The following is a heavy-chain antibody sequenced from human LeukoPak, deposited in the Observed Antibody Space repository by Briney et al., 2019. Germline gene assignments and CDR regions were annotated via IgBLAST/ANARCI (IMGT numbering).Heavy chain of an antibody. CDR3: AAEFHGLSD. Sequence: ASVMISCKASGYTFTHYYIHWVKEAPGKGLDWMGRLDPDDGETIFAEKFQGRVAMTGDTSTDTAYLTLSSLTSEDTAFYYCAAEFHGLSDWGQGTLLTVSS. CDR1: GYTFTHYY. J-gene: IGHJ4*03. V-gene: IGHV1-69-2*01. CDR2: LDPDDGET. D-gene: IGHD5-24*01.